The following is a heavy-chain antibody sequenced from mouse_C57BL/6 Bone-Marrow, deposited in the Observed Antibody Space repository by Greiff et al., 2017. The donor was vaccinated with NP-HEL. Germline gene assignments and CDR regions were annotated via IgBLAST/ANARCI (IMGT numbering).Heavy chain of an antibody. CDR2: ISNGGGST. V-gene: IGHV5-12*01. CDR3: ARLRLHYYAMDY. Sequence: EVMLVESGGGLVQPGGSLKLSCAASGFTFSDYYMYWVRQTPEKRLEWVAYISNGGGSTYYPDTVKGRFTISRDHAKNTLYLQMSRLKSEDTAMYYCARLRLHYYAMDYWGQGTSVTVSS. CDR1: GFTFSDYY. D-gene: IGHD2-12*01. J-gene: IGHJ4*01.